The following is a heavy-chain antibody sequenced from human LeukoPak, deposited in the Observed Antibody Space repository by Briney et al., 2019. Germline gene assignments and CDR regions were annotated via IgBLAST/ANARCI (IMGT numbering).Heavy chain of an antibody. CDR2: INHSGSN. J-gene: IGHJ6*04. Sequence: SETLSLTCAVSGGSFSGYYWSWIRQPPGKGLEWMGEINHSGSNNHNPSLMSRVTISVDTSKNQFCLKLSSVTAADTAVYYCARLALVCRSSVVVPCGMDGWGKGTTVTVSA. V-gene: IGHV4-34*01. CDR1: GGSFSGYY. D-gene: IGHD2-2*01. CDR3: ARLALVCRSSVVVPCGMDG.